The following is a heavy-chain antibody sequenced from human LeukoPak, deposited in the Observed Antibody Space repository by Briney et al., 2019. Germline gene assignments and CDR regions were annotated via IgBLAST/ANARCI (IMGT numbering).Heavy chain of an antibody. CDR3: ARDWNGDDYFDY. J-gene: IGHJ4*02. D-gene: IGHD1-1*01. CDR2: ISSSSRYT. Sequence: GGSLRLSCAASGFTVSTNYMSWIRQAPGKGLEWVSYISSSSRYTNYADSVKGRFTISRDNAKNSLYLQMNSLRAEDTAVYYCARDWNGDDYFDYWGQGTLVTVSS. CDR1: GFTVSTNY. V-gene: IGHV3-11*05.